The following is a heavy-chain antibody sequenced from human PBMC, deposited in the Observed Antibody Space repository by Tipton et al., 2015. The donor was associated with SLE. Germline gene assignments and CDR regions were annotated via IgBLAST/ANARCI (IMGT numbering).Heavy chain of an antibody. CDR1: GFTFSSYA. Sequence: SLRLSCAASGFTFSSYAMHWVRQAPGKGLEWVAVISYDGSNKYYADSVKGRLTISRDNSKNTLYLQMNSLRAEDTAVYYCASSGSEGYWGQGTLVTVSS. D-gene: IGHD1-26*01. CDR3: ASSGSEGY. V-gene: IGHV3-30*04. J-gene: IGHJ4*02. CDR2: ISYDGSNK.